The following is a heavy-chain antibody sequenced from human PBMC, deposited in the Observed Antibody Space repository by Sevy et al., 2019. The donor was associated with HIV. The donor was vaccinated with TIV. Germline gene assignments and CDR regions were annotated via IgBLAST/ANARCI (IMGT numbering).Heavy chain of an antibody. J-gene: IGHJ5*02. V-gene: IGHV4-30-4*01. Sequence: SETLSLTCTVSGGSISSGDYYWSWIRQPPGRGLEWIGYICYSGSTYYNPSLQRRVTISVDTSKNQFSLKVSSVTSADRAVYSCAKAKFGGLGELAENLFDPWGPGTLVTVSS. CDR2: ICYSGST. CDR3: AKAKFGGLGELAENLFDP. D-gene: IGHD3-10*01. CDR1: GGSISSGDYY.